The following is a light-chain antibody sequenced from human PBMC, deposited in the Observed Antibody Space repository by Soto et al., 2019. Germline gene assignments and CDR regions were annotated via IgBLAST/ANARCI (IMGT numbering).Light chain of an antibody. CDR1: RSISSS. V-gene: IGKV3-20*01. Sequence: ETVMTQSPATLSVSPGGGATLSCRASRSISSSLAWYQQKPGRAPRLLIYDASSRATGIPDRFSGSGSGTDFTLTISRLEPEDFAVYYCQQYGSSPRTFGQGTKVDIK. CDR3: QQYGSSPRT. CDR2: DAS. J-gene: IGKJ1*01.